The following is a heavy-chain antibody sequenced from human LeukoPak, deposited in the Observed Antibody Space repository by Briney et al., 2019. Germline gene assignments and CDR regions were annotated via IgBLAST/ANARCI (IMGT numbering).Heavy chain of an antibody. Sequence: SETLSLTCAVYGGSFSGYYWSWIRQPPGKGLEWIGYIYYSGSTNYNPSLKSRVTISVDTSKNQFSLKLSSVTAADTAVYYCARHSDYYDAFDIWGQGTMVTVSS. V-gene: IGHV4-59*08. CDR1: GGSFSGYY. CDR2: IYYSGST. J-gene: IGHJ3*02. CDR3: ARHSDYYDAFDI. D-gene: IGHD3-10*01.